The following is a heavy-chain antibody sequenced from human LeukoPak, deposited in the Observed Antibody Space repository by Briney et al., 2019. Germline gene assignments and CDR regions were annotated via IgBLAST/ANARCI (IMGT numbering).Heavy chain of an antibody. D-gene: IGHD2-2*01. V-gene: IGHV3-23*01. CDR2: TSAGGSST. CDR1: GVSFSSYA. CDR3: AKGGYCSSSSCYYGWFEP. Sequence: PGRSLRLSCAASGVSFSSYAMHWVRQAPGKGLEWVSTTSAGGSSTYYADSVKGRFTIPRDNSKNTFYLQMDSLRAEDTAAYYCAKGGYCSSSSCYYGWFEPWGQGTLVTVSS. J-gene: IGHJ5*02.